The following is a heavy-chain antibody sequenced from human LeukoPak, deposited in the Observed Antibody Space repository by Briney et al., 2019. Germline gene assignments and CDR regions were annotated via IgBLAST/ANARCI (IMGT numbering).Heavy chain of an antibody. V-gene: IGHV1-18*01. D-gene: IGHD1-26*01. CDR1: GYTFTSYG. CDR3: VMIVGATSDY. J-gene: IGHJ4*02. CDR2: ISAYNGNT. Sequence: ASVKVSCKASGYTFTSYGISWVRQPPGQGLEWMGWISAYNGNTNYAQKLQGRVTMTTDTSTSTAYMELRSLRSDDTAVYYCVMIVGATSDYWGQGTLVTVSS.